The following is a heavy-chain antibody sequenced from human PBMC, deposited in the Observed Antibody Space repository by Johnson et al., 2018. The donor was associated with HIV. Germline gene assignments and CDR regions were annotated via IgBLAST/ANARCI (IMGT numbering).Heavy chain of an antibody. CDR3: AKWGTITGTTGVFDI. J-gene: IGHJ3*02. CDR2: IRYDGSNK. V-gene: IGHV3-30*02. D-gene: IGHD1-7*01. Sequence: QVQLVESGGGVVQPGGSLRLSCAASGFTFSSYGMHWVRQAPGKGLEWVAFIRYDGSNKYYADSVKGRFTISRDNSKNTLYLQMNSLRAEDTAVYYCAKWGTITGTTGVFDIWGQGTMVTVSS. CDR1: GFTFSSYG.